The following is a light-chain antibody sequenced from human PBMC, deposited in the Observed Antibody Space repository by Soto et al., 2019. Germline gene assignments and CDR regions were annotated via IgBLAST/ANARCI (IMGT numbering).Light chain of an antibody. CDR1: TSDVGGFNY. J-gene: IGLJ3*02. Sequence: QSALTQPASVSGSPGQSITISCTGTTSDVGGFNYVSWHQQHPGKAPKLMIYEVSNRPSGVSNRFSGSKSGNTASLTISGLQAEDEADYYCAAWDDSLNGWVFGGGTQLTVL. V-gene: IGLV2-14*01. CDR3: AAWDDSLNGWV. CDR2: EVS.